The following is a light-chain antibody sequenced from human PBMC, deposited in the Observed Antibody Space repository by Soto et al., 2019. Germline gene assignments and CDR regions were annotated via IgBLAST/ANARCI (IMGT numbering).Light chain of an antibody. Sequence: EIVLTQSPATLSSSPGERTTLSCRSSQSVSSYLAWYQQKPGQGPRLLIYDASNRATGIPARFSGSGSGTDFTLTISSLEPEDFAVYYCQQRGNWPPAFGQGTKVEIK. CDR3: QQRGNWPPA. V-gene: IGKV3-11*01. CDR2: DAS. J-gene: IGKJ1*01. CDR1: QSVSSY.